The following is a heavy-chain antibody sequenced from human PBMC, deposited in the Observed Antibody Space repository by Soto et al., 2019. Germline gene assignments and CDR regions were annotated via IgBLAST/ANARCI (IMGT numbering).Heavy chain of an antibody. J-gene: IGHJ5*02. Sequence: QVQLVESGGGVVQPGRSLRLSCAASGFTFSSYGMHWVRQAPGKGLEWVAVISYDGSNKYYADSVKGRFTISRDNSKNTLYLQMNSLRAEDTAVYYCAKEAHSSGWYEGFGWFDPWGHGTLVTVSS. D-gene: IGHD6-19*01. V-gene: IGHV3-30*18. CDR3: AKEAHSSGWYEGFGWFDP. CDR2: ISYDGSNK. CDR1: GFTFSSYG.